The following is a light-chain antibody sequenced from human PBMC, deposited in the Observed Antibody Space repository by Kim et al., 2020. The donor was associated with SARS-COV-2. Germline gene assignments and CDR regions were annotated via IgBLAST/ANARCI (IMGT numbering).Light chain of an antibody. CDR2: DAS. J-gene: IGKJ1*01. CDR3: QQRSGWPRT. V-gene: IGKV3-11*01. Sequence: LTPGERATLSCRASQSIRRDLGWYQQKAGQAPRLVIYDASSRATGIPARFSGSESGTEFTLTISSLEPEDFAVYYCQQRSGWPRTFGQGTKVDIK. CDR1: QSIRRD.